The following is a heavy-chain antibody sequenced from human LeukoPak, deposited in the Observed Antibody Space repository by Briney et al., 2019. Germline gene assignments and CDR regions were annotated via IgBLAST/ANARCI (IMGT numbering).Heavy chain of an antibody. J-gene: IGHJ6*02. CDR2: IVRKIDGGTT. CDR3: ARDQGEVVVVAANNRHYTYYYYGMDV. CDR1: GFTFSNAW. V-gene: IGHV3-15*04. Sequence: GGSLRLSCAASGFTFSNAWMSWVRQVPGKGLEWVGQIVRKIDGGTTDYAAPVKGRLTISRDDSESMLYLQMNSLKIEDTAVYYCARDQGEVVVVAANNRHYTYYYYGMDVWGQGTTVTVSS. D-gene: IGHD2-15*01.